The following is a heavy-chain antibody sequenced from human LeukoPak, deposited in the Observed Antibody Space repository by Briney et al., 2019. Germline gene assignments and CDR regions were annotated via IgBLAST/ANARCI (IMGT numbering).Heavy chain of an antibody. V-gene: IGHV4-38-2*02. D-gene: IGHD2-2*03. CDR2: IYHSGST. CDR1: GYSISSGYY. CDR3: ARTLGIVVVPAAINAFDI. J-gene: IGHJ3*02. Sequence: PSETLSLTCTVSGYSISSGYYWGWIRPPPGKGLEWIGSIYHSGSTYYNPSLKSRVTISVDTSKNQFSLKLSSVTAADTAVYYCARTLGIVVVPAAINAFDIWGQGTMVTVSS.